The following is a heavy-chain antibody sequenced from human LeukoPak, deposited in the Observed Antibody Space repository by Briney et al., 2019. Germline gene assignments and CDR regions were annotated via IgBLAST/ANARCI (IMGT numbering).Heavy chain of an antibody. V-gene: IGHV3-7*01. D-gene: IGHD3-22*01. CDR1: GFTFSSYW. CDR3: ARIPYYGSSGNRSPYYFDY. J-gene: IGHJ4*02. Sequence: GGSLRLSCAASGFTFSSYWMSWVRQAPGKGLEWVANIKQDGSEKYYVDSVKGRFTISRDNAKNSLYLQMNSLRAEDTAVYYCARIPYYGSSGNRSPYYFDYWGQGTLVTVSS. CDR2: IKQDGSEK.